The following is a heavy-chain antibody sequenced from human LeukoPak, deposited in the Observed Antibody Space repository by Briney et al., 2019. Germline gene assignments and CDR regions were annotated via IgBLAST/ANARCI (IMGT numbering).Heavy chain of an antibody. CDR3: ARDSPYDSLTDYYPAHFDF. V-gene: IGHV4-4*07. CDR1: GASISSYY. D-gene: IGHD3-9*01. Sequence: SENLSLTCTVSGASISSYYWGWIRQAAGKGPEWIGSIYTTGITNFNPSLRSRVMMSVDKSKNQFSLKLTSVTAADTAVYYCARDSPYDSLTDYYPAHFDFWGQGILVTVSS. J-gene: IGHJ4*02. CDR2: IYTTGIT.